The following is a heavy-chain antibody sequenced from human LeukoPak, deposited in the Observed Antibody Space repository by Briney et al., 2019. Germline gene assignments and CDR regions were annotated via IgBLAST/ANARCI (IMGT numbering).Heavy chain of an antibody. J-gene: IGHJ3*02. V-gene: IGHV4-30-2*05. CDR2: IYYSGST. Sequence: SETLSLTCAVSGGSISSGGYSWSWIRQPPGKGLEWIGYIYYSGSTYYNPSLKSRVTISVDTSKNQFSLKLSSVTAADTAVYYCAAVGVYDSSGYYDAFDIWGQGTMVTVSS. CDR3: AAVGVYDSSGYYDAFDI. CDR1: GGSISSGGYS. D-gene: IGHD3-22*01.